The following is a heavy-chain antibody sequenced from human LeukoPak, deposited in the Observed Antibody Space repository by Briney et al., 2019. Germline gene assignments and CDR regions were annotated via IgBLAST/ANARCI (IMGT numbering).Heavy chain of an antibody. V-gene: IGHV3-7*01. Sequence: PGGSLRLSCAASGFTFSSYWMSWVRQAPGKGLEWVANIKQDGSEKYYVDSVKGRFTISRDNAKNSLYVQMNSLRAEDTAVYYCASLTYTDAFDIWGQGTMVTVSS. CDR2: IKQDGSEK. CDR1: GFTFSSYW. D-gene: IGHD3-16*01. J-gene: IGHJ3*02. CDR3: ASLTYTDAFDI.